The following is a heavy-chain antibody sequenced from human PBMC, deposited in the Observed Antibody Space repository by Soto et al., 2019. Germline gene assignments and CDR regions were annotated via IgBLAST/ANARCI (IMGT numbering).Heavy chain of an antibody. V-gene: IGHV3-33*01. CDR2: MRSDGSNK. CDR1: GFIFSNYD. CDR3: ARAHISSEISMPQTFHH. J-gene: IGHJ1*01. Sequence: GGSLRLSCEASGFIFSNYDMYWVRQGPGKGLEWVALMRSDGSNKYYVDSVKGRFTISRDNSKNMLFLQMDSLRAEDTAVYYCARAHISSEISMPQTFHHWGPGTLVTVSS. D-gene: IGHD2-2*01.